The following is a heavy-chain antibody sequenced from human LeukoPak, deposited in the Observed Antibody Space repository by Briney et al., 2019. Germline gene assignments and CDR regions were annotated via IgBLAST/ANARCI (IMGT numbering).Heavy chain of an antibody. CDR3: AKERGDYVWGSYRYTAHAFDI. Sequence: PGGSLRLSRAASGFTFSSYAMSWVRQAPGKGLEWVSAISGSGGSTYYADSVKGRFTISRDNSKNTLYLQMNSLRAEDTAVYYCAKERGDYVWGSYRYTAHAFDIWGQGTMVTVSS. D-gene: IGHD3-16*02. J-gene: IGHJ3*02. V-gene: IGHV3-23*01. CDR1: GFTFSSYA. CDR2: ISGSGGST.